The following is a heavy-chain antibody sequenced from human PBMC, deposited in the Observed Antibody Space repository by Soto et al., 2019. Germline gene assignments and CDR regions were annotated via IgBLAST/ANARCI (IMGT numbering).Heavy chain of an antibody. V-gene: IGHV2-5*02. D-gene: IGHD2-21*01. CDR1: AFSLSTSGVG. Sequence: QITLKESGPTLVKPTQTLTLTCTFSAFSLSTSGVGVGWIRQPPGKALEWLTFIYWDDDKRYSPSLKSRLTITKDTSKNPVVLTMTTMDPVDTATYYCARLVAAGITYYFDSWGQGTLVTVSS. CDR3: ARLVAAGITYYFDS. CDR2: IYWDDDK. J-gene: IGHJ4*02.